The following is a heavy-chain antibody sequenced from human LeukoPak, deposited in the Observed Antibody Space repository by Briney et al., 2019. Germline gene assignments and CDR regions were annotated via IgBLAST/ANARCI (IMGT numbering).Heavy chain of an antibody. CDR1: GGSISSYY. CDR2: IYYSGST. CDR3: ARVPDIVVVPADNKHWYFDL. V-gene: IGHV4-59*01. J-gene: IGHJ2*01. D-gene: IGHD2-2*01. Sequence: PSETLSLTCTVSGGSISSYYWSWIRQPPGKGLEWIGYIYYSGSTNYNPSLKSRVTISVDTSKNQFSLKLSSVTAADTAVYYCARVPDIVVVPADNKHWYFDLWGRGTLVTVSS.